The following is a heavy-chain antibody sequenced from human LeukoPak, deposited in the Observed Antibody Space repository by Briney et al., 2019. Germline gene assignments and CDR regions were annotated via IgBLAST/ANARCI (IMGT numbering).Heavy chain of an antibody. CDR2: ISAYNGNT. CDR3: ARGSGYYDSSGYYKNIGYFDY. D-gene: IGHD3-22*01. J-gene: IGHJ4*02. CDR1: GYTFTSYG. Sequence: GASVKVSCKASGYTFTSYGISWVRQAPGQGLEWMGWISAYNGNTNYAQKFQGRVTMTRDTSTSTVYMELSSLRSEDTAVYYCARGSGYYDSSGYYKNIGYFDYWGQGTLVTVSS. V-gene: IGHV1-18*01.